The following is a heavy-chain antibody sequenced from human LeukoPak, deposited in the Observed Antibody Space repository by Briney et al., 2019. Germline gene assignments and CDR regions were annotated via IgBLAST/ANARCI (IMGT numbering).Heavy chain of an antibody. Sequence: GSSVKVSCKASGGTFSSYAISWVRQAPGQGLEWMGGIIPIFGTANYAQKFQGRVTITTDESTSTAYMELSSLRSEDTAVYYCARGRPNIKNRGIVYLYWGQGTLVTVSS. D-gene: IGHD1-14*01. CDR3: ARGRPNIKNRGIVYLY. CDR1: GGTFSSYA. V-gene: IGHV1-69*05. J-gene: IGHJ4*02. CDR2: IIPIFGTA.